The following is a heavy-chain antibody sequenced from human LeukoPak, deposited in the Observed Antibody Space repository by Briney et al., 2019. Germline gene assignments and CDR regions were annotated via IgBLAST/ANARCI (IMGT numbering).Heavy chain of an antibody. CDR1: GGSLRGYY. D-gene: IGHD2-2*01. CDR2: INHSGST. CDR3: ARDAAFYCSSTSCCDNWFDP. V-gene: IGHV4-34*01. J-gene: IGHJ5*02. Sequence: PSETLSLTCAVCGGSLRGYYWSWIRQPPGKGLEWIGEINHSGSTNYNPSLTSRVTISVDTSKNQFSLKLSYVTAADTAVYYCARDAAFYCSSTSCCDNWFDPWGQGTLVTVSS.